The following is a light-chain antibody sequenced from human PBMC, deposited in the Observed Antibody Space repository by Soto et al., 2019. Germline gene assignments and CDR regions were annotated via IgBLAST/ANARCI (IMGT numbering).Light chain of an antibody. CDR2: AAS. V-gene: IGKV3-20*01. Sequence: ENVLAPYPGTPSLSPGGRATLSCRASQSVSSTYLAWYQQKPGQAPRLLIYAASSRATGVPDRFSGSGSGTDFTLTISRLEPEDFAVYYCQHYGSSPETFGQGTKVDIK. J-gene: IGKJ1*01. CDR1: QSVSSTY. CDR3: QHYGSSPET.